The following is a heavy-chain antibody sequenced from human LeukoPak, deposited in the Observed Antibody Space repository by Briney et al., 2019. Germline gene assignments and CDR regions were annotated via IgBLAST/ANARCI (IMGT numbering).Heavy chain of an antibody. Sequence: SGGSLRLSCAASGFTFSSYWMSWVRQAPGKGLEWVANIKQDGSEKYYVDSVKGRFTISRDNAKNSLYLQMNSLRAEDTAVYYCARESSRYCSGGSCYRVGAFDIWGQGTMVTVSS. CDR1: GFTFSSYW. D-gene: IGHD2-15*01. J-gene: IGHJ3*02. CDR3: ARESSRYCSGGSCYRVGAFDI. CDR2: IKQDGSEK. V-gene: IGHV3-7*01.